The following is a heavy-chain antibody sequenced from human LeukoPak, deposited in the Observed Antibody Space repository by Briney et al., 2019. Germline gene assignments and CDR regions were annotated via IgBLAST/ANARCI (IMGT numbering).Heavy chain of an antibody. J-gene: IGHJ5*02. CDR1: GYTFTGYY. D-gene: IGHD3-9*01. CDR2: INPNSGGT. CDR3: ARRLSERYFDWFDP. V-gene: IGHV1-2*02. Sequence: ASVKVSCKASGYTFTGYYMHWVRQAPGQGLEWMGWINPNSGGTNYAQKFQGRVTMTRDTSISTAYMELSSLRSEDTAVYYCARRLSERYFDWFDPWGQGTLVTVSS.